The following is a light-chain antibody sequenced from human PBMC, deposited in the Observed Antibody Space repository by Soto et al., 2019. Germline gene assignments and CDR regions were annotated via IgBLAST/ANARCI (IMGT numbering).Light chain of an antibody. CDR2: GAS. V-gene: IGKV1-39*01. J-gene: IGKJ1*01. CDR1: QNIDMY. Sequence: IHMTQSPSSLSASVGDTVTITCRASQNIDMYLNWYQQKPGKAPRVLISGASNLQSGVPSRFSSSGSGTDFTLTISSLQSEDFASYFCQHTFNSPPWTFGQVTKVDIK. CDR3: QHTFNSPPWT.